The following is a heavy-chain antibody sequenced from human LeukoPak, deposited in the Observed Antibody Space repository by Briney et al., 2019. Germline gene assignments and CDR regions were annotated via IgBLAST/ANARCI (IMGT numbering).Heavy chain of an antibody. Sequence: GESLKISCAASGFTFGSYAMNWVRQAPGKGLEWVSAVSGSGESIYYADSVKGRFTNSRDNSKNTLYLQMNSLRAEDTAVYYCAKSQPSAISWFDPWGQGTLVTVSS. CDR1: GFTFGSYA. D-gene: IGHD2-2*02. V-gene: IGHV3-23*01. CDR2: VSGSGESI. CDR3: AKSQPSAISWFDP. J-gene: IGHJ5*02.